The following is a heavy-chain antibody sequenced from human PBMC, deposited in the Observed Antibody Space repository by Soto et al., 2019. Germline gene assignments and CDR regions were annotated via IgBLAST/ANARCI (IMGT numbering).Heavy chain of an antibody. Sequence: ETLSLTCTVSGGSIISGYWSWIRQPPGKGLEWIGYISYSGNTNHNPSLKSRVTMPVDTPKNQFSLRLSSVTTADTAVYYCAGLRGYAGSPIDYWGQGTLVTVSS. V-gene: IGHV4-59*01. CDR3: AGLRGYAGSPIDY. J-gene: IGHJ4*02. CDR2: ISYSGNT. CDR1: GGSIISGY. D-gene: IGHD2-15*01.